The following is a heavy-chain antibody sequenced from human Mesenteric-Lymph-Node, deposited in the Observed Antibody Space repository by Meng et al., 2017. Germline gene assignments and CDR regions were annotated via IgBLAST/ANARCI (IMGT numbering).Heavy chain of an antibody. CDR1: GGSFTAYY. Sequence: VQRKQCGAGLLKPSGALSLTCAVYGGSFTAYYWTWIRQAPGKGPEWIGEINHSGSTNYNPSLKSRVTISVDTSKNQFSLKLSSVTAADTAVYYCARGFLSFVRVFDYWGQGTLVTVSS. CDR2: INHSGST. J-gene: IGHJ4*02. V-gene: IGHV4-34*01. CDR3: ARGFLSFVRVFDY. D-gene: IGHD2/OR15-2a*01.